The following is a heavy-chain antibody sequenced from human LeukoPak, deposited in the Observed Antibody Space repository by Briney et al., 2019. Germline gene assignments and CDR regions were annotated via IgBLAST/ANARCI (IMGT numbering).Heavy chain of an antibody. D-gene: IGHD5-18*01. J-gene: IGHJ5*02. Sequence: SETLSLTCTVSGGSISSSGFYWGWIRQPPGKWLEWIGTTYYSGSPYYNPSLKSRVTISVDTSKNQFSLKLSSVPAADTAVYYCARHAALDTKRGWNNHNWFDPWGQGTLVTVSS. CDR1: GGSISSSGFY. CDR2: TYYSGSP. V-gene: IGHV4-39*01. CDR3: ARHAALDTKRGWNNHNWFDP.